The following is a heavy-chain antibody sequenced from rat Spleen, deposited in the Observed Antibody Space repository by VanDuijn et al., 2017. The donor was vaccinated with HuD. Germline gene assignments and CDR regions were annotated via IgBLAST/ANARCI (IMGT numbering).Heavy chain of an antibody. CDR1: GFTFSNYG. CDR2: ISYDGGST. CDR3: TTEGTMGIRAFAY. D-gene: IGHD1-9*01. Sequence: EVQLVESGGGLVQPGRSMKLSCAASGFTFSNYGMAWVRQAPKKGLEWVAYISYDGGSTYYRDSVKGRFTISRDNAKSTLYLQMDSLRSEDTATYYCTTEGTMGIRAFAYWGQGTLVTVSS. V-gene: IGHV5-20*01. J-gene: IGHJ3*01.